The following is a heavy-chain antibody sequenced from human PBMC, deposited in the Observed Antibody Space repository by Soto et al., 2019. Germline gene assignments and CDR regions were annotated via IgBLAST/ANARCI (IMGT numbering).Heavy chain of an antibody. J-gene: IGHJ3*02. D-gene: IGHD3-10*01. Sequence: ASVKVSCKASGYTFTSYGISWVRQAPGQGLEWMGWISAYNGNTNYAQKLQGRVTMTTDTSTSTAYKELRSQRSDDTAVYYCARDILLWFGESDAFDIWGQGTMVTVSS. CDR1: GYTFTSYG. V-gene: IGHV1-18*01. CDR2: ISAYNGNT. CDR3: ARDILLWFGESDAFDI.